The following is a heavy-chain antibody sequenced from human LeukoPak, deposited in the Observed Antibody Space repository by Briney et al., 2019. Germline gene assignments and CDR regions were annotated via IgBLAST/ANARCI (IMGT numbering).Heavy chain of an antibody. CDR3: ARSSPAMVRGVNDAFDI. CDR1: GGSISSYY. Sequence: PSGTLSLTCTVSGGSISSYYWSWIRQPPGKGLEWIGYIYYSGSTNYNPSLKSRVTISVDTSKNQFSLKLSSVTAADTAVYYCARSSPAMVRGVNDAFDIWGQGTMVTVSS. V-gene: IGHV4-59*01. CDR2: IYYSGST. J-gene: IGHJ3*02. D-gene: IGHD3-10*01.